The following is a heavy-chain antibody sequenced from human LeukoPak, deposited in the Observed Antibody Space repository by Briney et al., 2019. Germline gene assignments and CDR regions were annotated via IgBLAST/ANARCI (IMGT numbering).Heavy chain of an antibody. CDR1: GFTVSSNY. J-gene: IGHJ6*02. V-gene: IGHV3-23*01. CDR2: ISGSGGST. D-gene: IGHD1-26*01. CDR3: AKDPVVGENV. Sequence: GGSLRLSCAASGFTVSSNYMSWVRQAPGKGLEWVSGISGSGGSTYYADSVKGRFTISRDNSKNTLYLQMNSLRAEDTAVYYCAKDPVVGENVWGQGTTVTVSS.